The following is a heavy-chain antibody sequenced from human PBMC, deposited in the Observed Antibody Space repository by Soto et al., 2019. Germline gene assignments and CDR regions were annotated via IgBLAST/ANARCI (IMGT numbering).Heavy chain of an antibody. D-gene: IGHD6-25*01. Sequence: PGGSLRLSCAASGFTFSSYYMSWIRQTPGRGLEWISYISSGSTFTKYTDSVQGRFTISRDNAKNSLYLQMNSLRAEDTALYYCARVYPGTGWPFHYYGMDVWGQGTTVTVSS. V-gene: IGHV3-11*06. CDR1: GFTFSSYY. CDR2: ISSGSTFT. CDR3: ARVYPGTGWPFHYYGMDV. J-gene: IGHJ6*02.